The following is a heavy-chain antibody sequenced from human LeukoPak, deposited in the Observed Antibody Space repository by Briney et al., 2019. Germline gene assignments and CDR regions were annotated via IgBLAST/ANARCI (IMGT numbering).Heavy chain of an antibody. CDR1: GDSVSSNSAA. V-gene: IGHV6-1*01. CDR2: TYYRSKWYN. D-gene: IGHD6-6*01. Sequence: SQTLSLTCAISGDSVSSNSAAWNWIRQSPSRGLEWLGRTYYRSKWYNDYAVSVKSRITINPVTSKDQFSLQLNSVTPEDTAVYYCARDIGLKRSSSDAFDIWGQGTMVTVSS. CDR3: ARDIGLKRSSSDAFDI. J-gene: IGHJ3*02.